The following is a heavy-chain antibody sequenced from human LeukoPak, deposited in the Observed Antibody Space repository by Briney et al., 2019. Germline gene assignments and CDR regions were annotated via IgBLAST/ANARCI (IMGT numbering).Heavy chain of an antibody. CDR2: ISGSGDNT. CDR1: GFTFSSYA. D-gene: IGHD6-13*01. J-gene: IGHJ4*02. Sequence: PGGSLRLSCAVSGFTFSSYAMSWVRQAPGKGLEWVSTISGSGDNTYYADSVRGRFTISRDNSKNTLYLQMNSLRAEDTAIYYCAKVSWANYFVYWGQGTLVTVSS. V-gene: IGHV3-23*01. CDR3: AKVSWANYFVY.